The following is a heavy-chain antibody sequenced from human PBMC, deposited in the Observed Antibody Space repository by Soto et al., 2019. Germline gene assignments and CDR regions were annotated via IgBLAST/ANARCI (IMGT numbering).Heavy chain of an antibody. Sequence: QVQLQQWGAGLLKPSETLSLTCAVYGGSFSGYYWSWIRQPPGKGLEWIGEINHSGSTNYNPSLKSRLTISVDTSKNQFSLKLSSVTAAYTAVYYGARGRGIAAAGTSHYYYYYGMDVWGQGTTVTVSS. D-gene: IGHD6-13*01. CDR2: INHSGST. CDR3: ARGRGIAAAGTSHYYYYYGMDV. J-gene: IGHJ6*02. V-gene: IGHV4-34*01. CDR1: GGSFSGYY.